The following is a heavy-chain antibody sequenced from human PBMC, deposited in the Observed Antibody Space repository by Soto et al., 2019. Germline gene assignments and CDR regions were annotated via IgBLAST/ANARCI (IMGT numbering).Heavy chain of an antibody. CDR2: IYYSGST. Sequence: KLSETLSLTCTVSGGSVSSSSYYWGWIRQPPGKGLEWIGSIYYSGSTYYNPSLKSRVTVSGDTSKSQFSLRLSSVTAADTAVYYCARHVDYGDYHTDYWGQGTLVTVS. D-gene: IGHD4-17*01. V-gene: IGHV4-39*01. J-gene: IGHJ4*02. CDR1: GGSVSSSSYY. CDR3: ARHVDYGDYHTDY.